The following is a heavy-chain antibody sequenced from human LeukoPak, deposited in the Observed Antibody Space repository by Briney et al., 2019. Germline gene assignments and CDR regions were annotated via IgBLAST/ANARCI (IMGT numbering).Heavy chain of an antibody. CDR3: ARGEYYDRSAYCFD. D-gene: IGHD3-22*01. CDR2: INSNSGGT. J-gene: IGHJ4*02. V-gene: IGHV1-2*02. CDR1: GYTFTGYY. Sequence: GASVKVSCKASGYTFTGYYMHWVRQAPGQGLEWMGWINSNSGGTNYVQRFRGRVTMTRDTSISTAYMELSRLRSDDTAVYYCARGEYYDRSAYCFDWGQGTLVTVSS.